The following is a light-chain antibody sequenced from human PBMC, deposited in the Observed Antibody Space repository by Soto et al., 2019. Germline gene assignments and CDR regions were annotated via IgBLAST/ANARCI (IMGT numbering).Light chain of an antibody. CDR1: QGISNY. CDR3: QKYTSAPPGYT. Sequence: DIQMTQSPSSLSESVGDRVTITCRASQGISNYLAWYQQKPGKVPKLLIYAASTLQSGVPSRFSGSGSGTDVTLTISSLQPEDVATPYCQKYTSAPPGYTFGKGTKLEIK. V-gene: IGKV1-27*01. CDR2: AAS. J-gene: IGKJ2*01.